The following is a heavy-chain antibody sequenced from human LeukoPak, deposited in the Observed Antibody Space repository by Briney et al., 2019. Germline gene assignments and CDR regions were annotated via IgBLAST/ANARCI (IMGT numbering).Heavy chain of an antibody. Sequence: SETLSLTCTVSGGSISSSSYYWGWIRQPQGKGLVWVGRNSYSGSTYYNPSLNSRVTISGDTSKDQFSLKLSSVTAADTAVYYCARAGATHWFDPWGQGTLVTVSS. CDR2: NSYSGST. D-gene: IGHD1-26*01. CDR1: GGSISSSSYY. J-gene: IGHJ5*02. CDR3: ARAGATHWFDP. V-gene: IGHV4-39*01.